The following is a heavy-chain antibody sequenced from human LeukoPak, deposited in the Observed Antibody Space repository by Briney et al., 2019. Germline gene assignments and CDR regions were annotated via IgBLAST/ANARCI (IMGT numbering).Heavy chain of an antibody. CDR1: GFTFSSYG. D-gene: IGHD2-2*01. V-gene: IGHV3-30*18. J-gene: IGHJ1*01. Sequence: GRSLRLSCAASGFTFSSYGMHWVRQAPGKGLEWVAVISYDGSNKYYADSVKGRFTISRDNSKNTLYLQMNSLRAEDTAVYYCAKNVHCSSTSCYRGRAEYFKHWGQGTLVTVSS. CDR2: ISYDGSNK. CDR3: AKNVHCSSTSCYRGRAEYFKH.